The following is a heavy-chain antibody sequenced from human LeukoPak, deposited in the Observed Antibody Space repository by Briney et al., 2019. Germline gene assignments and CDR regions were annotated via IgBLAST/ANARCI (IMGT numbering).Heavy chain of an antibody. J-gene: IGHJ4*02. CDR1: GLAFSSYA. V-gene: IGHV3-23*01. CDR3: ADYGVSGVRNNFY. CDR2: ISVASNT. D-gene: IGHD3-3*01. Sequence: TGGSLRLSCAASGLAFSSYAMSWVRQAPGKGLEWVSTISVASNTFYADSVKGRFTISKDNSRNTVYLQMTSLRADDTAVYYCADYGVSGVRNNFYWGQGTLVTLSS.